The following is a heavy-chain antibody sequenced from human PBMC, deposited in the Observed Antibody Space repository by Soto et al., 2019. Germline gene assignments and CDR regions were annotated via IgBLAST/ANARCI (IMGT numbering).Heavy chain of an antibody. Sequence: GASVKVSCKASGYTFTSYGISWVRQAPGQGLEWMGWISAYNGNTNYAQKLQGRVTMTTDTSTSTAYMELRSLRSDDTAVYYCAREKVVVAATGWFDPWGQGTTVTVSS. CDR1: GYTFTSYG. CDR3: AREKVVVAATGWFDP. D-gene: IGHD2-15*01. V-gene: IGHV1-18*01. J-gene: IGHJ5*02. CDR2: ISAYNGNT.